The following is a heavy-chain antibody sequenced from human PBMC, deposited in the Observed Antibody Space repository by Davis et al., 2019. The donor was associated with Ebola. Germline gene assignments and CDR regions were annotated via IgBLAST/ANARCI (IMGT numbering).Heavy chain of an antibody. V-gene: IGHV1-3*01. CDR2: INAGNGNT. CDR1: GYTFPSYA. Sequence: AASVTVSCKASGYTFPSYAMHWVRQAPGQRLEWMGWINAGNGNTKYSQKFQVRVTITRDTSASTAYMELSSLRSDDTAIYYCARHSVLGLYNWFDPWGQGTLVTVSS. CDR3: ARHSVLGLYNWFDP. D-gene: IGHD5/OR15-5a*01. J-gene: IGHJ5*02.